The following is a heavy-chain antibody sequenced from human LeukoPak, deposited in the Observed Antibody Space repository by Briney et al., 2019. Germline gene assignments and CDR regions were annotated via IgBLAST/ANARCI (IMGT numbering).Heavy chain of an antibody. J-gene: IGHJ6*02. CDR2: ITWNRDNI. CDR3: AKDLGSAITSALVLDV. V-gene: IGHV3-9*01. Sequence: GGSLRLSCTVSGFTFDDYAMHWVRHTPGKGLEWVAGITWNRDNIGYGDSVKGRFTISRDNVKNVLYLQMKSLRPEDAALYYCAKDLGSAITSALVLDVWGQGTTV. D-gene: IGHD2-15*01. CDR1: GFTFDDYA.